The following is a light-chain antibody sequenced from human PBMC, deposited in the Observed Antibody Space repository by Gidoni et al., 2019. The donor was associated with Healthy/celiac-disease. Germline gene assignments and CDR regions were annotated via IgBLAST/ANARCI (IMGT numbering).Light chain of an antibody. CDR2: DAS. V-gene: IGKV1-33*01. CDR3: QQYDNLLT. CDR1: QDISNY. Sequence: DTQMTQSPSSLSASVGDRVTITCQASQDISNYLNWYQQKPGKAPKLLIYDASNLETGVPSRFSGSGSGTDFTFTISSLQPEDIATYYCQQYDNLLTFGQGTRLEIK. J-gene: IGKJ5*01.